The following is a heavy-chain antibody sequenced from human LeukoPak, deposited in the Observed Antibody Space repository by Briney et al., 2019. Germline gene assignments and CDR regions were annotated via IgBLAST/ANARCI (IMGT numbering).Heavy chain of an antibody. D-gene: IGHD6-25*01. Sequence: GASVKVSCKASGCTFTGYYMHWVRQAPGQGLEWMGWINPNSGGTNYAQKFQGRVTMTRDTSISTAYMELSRLRSDDTAVYYCARVGGPDYYYYGMDVWGQGTTVTVSS. CDR3: ARVGGPDYYYYGMDV. CDR1: GCTFTGYY. CDR2: INPNSGGT. V-gene: IGHV1-2*02. J-gene: IGHJ6*02.